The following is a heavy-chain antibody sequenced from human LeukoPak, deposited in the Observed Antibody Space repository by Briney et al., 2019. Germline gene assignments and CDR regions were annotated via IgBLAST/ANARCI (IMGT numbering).Heavy chain of an antibody. Sequence: GGSLRLSCAASGFTFSSYAMNWVRQAPGKGLEWVSAISGGGGSTYYADSVKGRFTISRDNSKNTLYLQMNSLRAEDTAVYYCAKEYGSGSYYYDYWGQGTLVTVSS. CDR1: GFTFSSYA. V-gene: IGHV3-23*01. CDR3: AKEYGSGSYYYDY. J-gene: IGHJ4*02. D-gene: IGHD3-10*01. CDR2: ISGGGGST.